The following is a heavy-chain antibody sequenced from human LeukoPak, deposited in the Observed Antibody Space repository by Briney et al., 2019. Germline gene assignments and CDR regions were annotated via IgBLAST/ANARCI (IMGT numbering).Heavy chain of an antibody. J-gene: IGHJ4*02. D-gene: IGHD2-8*01. CDR2: LSGSGNSR. V-gene: IGHV3-23*01. CDR3: ARDVNGGY. Sequence: GGSLRLSCAASGFTYSSYAMSWVRQSPGKGLEWVSTLSGSGNSRYYADSVQGRFTISRDNFKNTLYLQMNSLRVEDTAVYYCARDVNGGYWGQGTLVTVSS. CDR1: GFTYSSYA.